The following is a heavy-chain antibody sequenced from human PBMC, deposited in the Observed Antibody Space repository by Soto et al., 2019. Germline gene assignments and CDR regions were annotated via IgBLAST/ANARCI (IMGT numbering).Heavy chain of an antibody. V-gene: IGHV4-61*01. Sequence: QVQLQESGPGLVKPSETLSLTCTVSGGSFKSGSYSWSWIRQPPGKGLEWIGYVYHTGRTSYNPSLKSRVSISMDTPKNQSSLNLDSVTAADTAVYFCARDFAYFDSWGQGTLVTVSS. CDR3: ARDFAYFDS. CDR1: GGSFKSGSYS. J-gene: IGHJ4*02. D-gene: IGHD3-3*01. CDR2: VYHTGRT.